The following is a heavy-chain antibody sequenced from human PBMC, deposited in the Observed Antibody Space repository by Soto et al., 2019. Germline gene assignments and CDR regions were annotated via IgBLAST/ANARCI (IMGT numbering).Heavy chain of an antibody. J-gene: IGHJ4*02. V-gene: IGHV4-4*02. Sequence: QVQLQESGPGLVKPLETLSLTCAVSGGSISGTDWWSWVRQVPGKGVEWIGEIHHTGSTNYNPSLKGRVTISVDNSKNQFSLNLYSVTAADTAVYYCATSGGGWNIGYWGQGTLVTVSS. CDR1: GGSISGTDW. D-gene: IGHD2-15*01. CDR3: ATSGGGWNIGY. CDR2: IHHTGST.